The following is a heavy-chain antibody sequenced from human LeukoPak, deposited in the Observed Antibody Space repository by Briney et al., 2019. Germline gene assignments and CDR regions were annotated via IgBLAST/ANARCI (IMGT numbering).Heavy chain of an antibody. D-gene: IGHD3-3*01. CDR3: ARGRRDPGTIFGVVLDNMVGHFDY. CDR1: GYTFTHYY. J-gene: IGHJ4*02. Sequence: GASVKVSCKTSGYTFTHYYIHWVRQAPGQGLEWMGWINPNSGGTNYAQKFQGRVTMTRDTSISTAYMELSRLRSDDTAVYYCARGRRDPGTIFGVVLDNMVGHFDYWGQGTLVTVSS. V-gene: IGHV1-2*02. CDR2: INPNSGGT.